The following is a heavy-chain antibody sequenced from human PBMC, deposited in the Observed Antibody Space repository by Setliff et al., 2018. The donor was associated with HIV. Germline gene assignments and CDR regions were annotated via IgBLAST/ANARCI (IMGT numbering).Heavy chain of an antibody. CDR1: GYTFTSYY. D-gene: IGHD1-26*01. J-gene: IGHJ6*03. CDR2: IKPSGGST. V-gene: IGHV1-46*01. Sequence: ASVKVSCKASGYTFTSYYMHWVRQAPGQGLEWMGIIKPSGGSTNYAQKFQGRVTMTRDTSTSTVYMELSSLISEDTTVYYCARAGRSGSYDHYYYSYMRVWGKGTTVTVSS. CDR3: ARAGRSGSYDHYYYSYMRV.